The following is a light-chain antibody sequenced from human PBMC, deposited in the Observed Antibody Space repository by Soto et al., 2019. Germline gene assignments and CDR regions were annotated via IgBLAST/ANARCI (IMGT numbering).Light chain of an antibody. CDR2: GAS. V-gene: IGKV3-20*01. Sequence: EIVMTQSPATLSVSPGEGVTLSCRASQTVPSRIAWYQQKPGQAPRLLIYGASSRATGTPDRFSGSGSGTDFTLTISRLEPEDFAVYYCQQYGSSSITFGQGTRLEIK. J-gene: IGKJ5*01. CDR3: QQYGSSSIT. CDR1: QTVPSR.